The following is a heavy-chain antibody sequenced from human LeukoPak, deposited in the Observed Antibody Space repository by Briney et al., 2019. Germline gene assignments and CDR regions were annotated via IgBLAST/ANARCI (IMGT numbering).Heavy chain of an antibody. CDR2: IYYSGST. Sequence: SETLSLTCTVSGGSISSGDYYWSWIRQPPGKGLEWIGYIYYSGSTNYNPSLKSRLTMSVDTSKNQFSLKLSSVTAADTAVYYCASRTHAGGMDVWGQGTTVTVSS. J-gene: IGHJ6*02. D-gene: IGHD2-2*01. CDR1: GGSISSGDYY. V-gene: IGHV4-61*08. CDR3: ASRTHAGGMDV.